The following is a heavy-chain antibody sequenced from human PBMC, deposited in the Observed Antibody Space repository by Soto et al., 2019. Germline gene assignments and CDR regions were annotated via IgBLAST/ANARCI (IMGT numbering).Heavy chain of an antibody. CDR3: GREYYDFWSGYYTGVDYYYGMDV. J-gene: IGHJ6*02. CDR2: ISYDGSNK. CDR1: GFTFSSYG. V-gene: IGHV3-30*03. D-gene: IGHD3-3*01. Sequence: GGSLRLSCAASGFTFSSYGMHWVRQAPGKGLEWVAVISYDGSNKYYADSVKGRFTISRDNSKNTLYLQMNSLRAEDTAVYYCGREYYDFWSGYYTGVDYYYGMDVWGQGTTVTVS.